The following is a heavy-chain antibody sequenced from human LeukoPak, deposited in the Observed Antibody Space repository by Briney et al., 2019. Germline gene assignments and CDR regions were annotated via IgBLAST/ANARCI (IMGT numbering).Heavy chain of an antibody. Sequence: GESLQISCKVSGYSFTSYCIGWVRPLPGKGLEWMGIIYPGDSGPTYSPSFQGQVTISVDKSINTAYLQWSSLQASDTAMYYCGMSGDRVPLQDDVFDVWGQGTMVTVST. CDR2: IYPGDSGP. V-gene: IGHV5-51*01. J-gene: IGHJ3*01. D-gene: IGHD1-26*01. CDR3: GMSGDRVPLQDDVFDV. CDR1: GYSFTSYC.